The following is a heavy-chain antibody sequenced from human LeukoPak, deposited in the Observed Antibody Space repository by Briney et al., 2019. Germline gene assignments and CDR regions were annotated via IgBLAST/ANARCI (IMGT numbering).Heavy chain of an antibody. CDR3: ARDRGKGTYLDS. J-gene: IGHJ4*02. CDR1: GFTYSDFS. D-gene: IGHD3/OR15-3a*01. CDR2: IRSSDSTI. V-gene: IGHV3-48*01. Sequence: GGSLRLSCTASGFTYSDFSMNWVREAPGKGLEWVSYIRSSDSTIYYADSVKGRFTISRDNAKNSLYLQMNSLSAEDTAVYYCARDRGKGTYLDSWGQGTLVTVSS.